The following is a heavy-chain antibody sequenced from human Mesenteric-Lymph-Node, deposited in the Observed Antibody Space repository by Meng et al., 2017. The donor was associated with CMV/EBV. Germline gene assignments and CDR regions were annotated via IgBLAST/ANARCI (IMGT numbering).Heavy chain of an antibody. D-gene: IGHD6-6*01. V-gene: IGHV3-7*01. CDR2: IKQDGSEK. CDR3: ARDLVRAARPDYYGRDV. Sequence: GESLKISCAASGFIFSSYWMSWVRQALGKGLEWVANIKQDGSEKYYVDSVKGRFTISRDNSKNSLYLQMNNLRAEDTAVYYCARDLVRAARPDYYGRDVWGQGTTVTVSS. J-gene: IGHJ6*02. CDR1: GFIFSSYW.